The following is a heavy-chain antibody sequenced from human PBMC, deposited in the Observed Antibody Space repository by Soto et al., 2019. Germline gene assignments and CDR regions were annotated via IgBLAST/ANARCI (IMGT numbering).Heavy chain of an antibody. V-gene: IGHV3-48*02. D-gene: IGHD3-10*01. Sequence: PGGSLRLSCAASGFTFSTYSMSWVRQAPGRGLEWISYINSGSTTIYYADSVKGRFTISRDNAKNSLYLQMNSLRDEDTAVYSCARESGSGSYFNVWGQGTLVTVSS. CDR2: INSGSTTI. CDR3: ARESGSGSYFNV. J-gene: IGHJ4*02. CDR1: GFTFSTYS.